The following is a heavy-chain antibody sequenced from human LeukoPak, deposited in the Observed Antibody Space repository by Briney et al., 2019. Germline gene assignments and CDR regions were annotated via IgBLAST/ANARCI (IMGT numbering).Heavy chain of an antibody. CDR2: INPNSGGT. J-gene: IGHJ4*02. V-gene: IGHV1-2*06. D-gene: IGHD1-1*01. CDR3: ARGYNYYFDY. Sequence: MXXVRQAPGQGLEWMGRINPNSGGTNYAQKFQGRVTMTRDTSISTAYMELSRLRSDDTAVYYCARGYNYYFDYWGQGTLVTVSS.